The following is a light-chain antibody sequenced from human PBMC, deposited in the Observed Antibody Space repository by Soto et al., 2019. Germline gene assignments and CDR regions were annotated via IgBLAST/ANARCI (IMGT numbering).Light chain of an antibody. CDR3: CSFSATSHVV. CDR1: SSDVGAYNH. CDR2: EVT. Sequence: QSALTQPRSVSGSPGQSVTISCTGTSSDVGAYNHVSWYQQHPGKAPKLVIYEVTERPSGVPDRFSGSKSGSTASLTISGLQTDDEGDFYCCSFSATSHVVFGGGTKLTV. V-gene: IGLV2-11*01. J-gene: IGLJ2*01.